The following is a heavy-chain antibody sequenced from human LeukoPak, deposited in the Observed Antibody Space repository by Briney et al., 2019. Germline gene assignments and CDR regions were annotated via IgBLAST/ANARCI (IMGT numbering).Heavy chain of an antibody. V-gene: IGHV4-34*01. J-gene: IGHJ6*03. CDR3: ARSGGSRHRTTYYYYMDV. CDR1: GGSFSGYY. Sequence: PSETLSLTCAVYGGSFSGYYWSWIRQPPGKGLEWIGEINHSGSTNYNPSLKSRVTISVDTSKNQFSLKLSSVTAADTAVYYCARSGGSRHRTTYYYYMDVWGKGTTVTVSS. CDR2: INHSGST. D-gene: IGHD2-15*01.